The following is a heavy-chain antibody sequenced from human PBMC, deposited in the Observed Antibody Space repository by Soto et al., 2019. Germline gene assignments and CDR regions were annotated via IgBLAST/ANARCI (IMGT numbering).Heavy chain of an antibody. CDR2: IYYSGST. CDR3: ARELAGTRFDY. V-gene: IGHV4-59*02. CDR1: GGSVSSYY. D-gene: IGHD1-1*01. J-gene: IGHJ4*02. Sequence: SLSLTCTACGGSVSSYYGSWIRQPPGKGLEWIGYIYYSGSTNYNPSLKSRVTISVDTSKNQFSLKLSSVTAADTAVYYCARELAGTRFDYWGQGTLVTVSS.